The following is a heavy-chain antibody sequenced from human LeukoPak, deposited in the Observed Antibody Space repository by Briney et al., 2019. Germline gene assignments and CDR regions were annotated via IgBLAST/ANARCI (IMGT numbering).Heavy chain of an antibody. V-gene: IGHV4-34*01. D-gene: IGHD3-16*02. Sequence: TSETLSLTCAVYGGSFSGYYWSWIRQPPGKGLEWIGEINHSGSTNYNPSLKSRVTISVDTSKNQFSLKLSSVTAADTAVYYCARDLPYYDYVWGSYRPGRYFDHWGQGTLVTVSS. J-gene: IGHJ4*02. CDR3: ARDLPYYDYVWGSYRPGRYFDH. CDR2: INHSGST. CDR1: GGSFSGYY.